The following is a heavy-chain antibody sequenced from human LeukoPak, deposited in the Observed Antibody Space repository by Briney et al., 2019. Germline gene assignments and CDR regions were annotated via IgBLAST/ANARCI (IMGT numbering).Heavy chain of an antibody. CDR2: IYHSGST. J-gene: IGHJ4*02. D-gene: IGHD3-3*01. CDR3: ARTNYYLWREYYFDY. CDR1: GGSISSTNW. V-gene: IGHV4-4*02. Sequence: PSETLSLTCAVSGGSISSTNWWSWVRQPPGKGLEWIGEIYHSGSTNYNPSLKSRVTISVDKSKNQFSLKLSSVTAADTAVYYCARTNYYLWREYYFDYWGQGTLVTVSS.